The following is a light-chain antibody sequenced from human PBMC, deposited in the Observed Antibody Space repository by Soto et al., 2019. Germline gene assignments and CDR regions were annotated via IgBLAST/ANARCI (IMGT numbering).Light chain of an antibody. J-gene: IGKJ2*01. CDR2: GAS. CDR1: QSVNSNY. CDR3: QQYGSSPRYT. Sequence: EIVLTQSPGTLSLSPGERATLSCRASQSVNSNYLAWYQQKPGQAPRILIYGASSRATGIPDKFSGSGSGTDFTLPISRLEPEDLAVYYCQQYGSSPRYTFGQGTKLEIK. V-gene: IGKV3-20*01.